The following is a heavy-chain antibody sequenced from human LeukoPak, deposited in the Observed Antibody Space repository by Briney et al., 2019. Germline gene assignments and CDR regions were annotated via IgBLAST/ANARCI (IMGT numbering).Heavy chain of an antibody. V-gene: IGHV3-23*01. J-gene: IGHJ6*02. CDR2: ISGSGGST. D-gene: IGHD2-2*01. Sequence: GGSLRLSCTASGFTFSSYAMSWVRQAPGKGLEWVSAISGSGGSTYYADSVKGRFTISRDNSKNTLYLQMNSLRAEDTAVYYCAKSTSPLYYYYGMDVWGQGTTVTVSS. CDR1: GFTFSSYA. CDR3: AKSTSPLYYYYGMDV.